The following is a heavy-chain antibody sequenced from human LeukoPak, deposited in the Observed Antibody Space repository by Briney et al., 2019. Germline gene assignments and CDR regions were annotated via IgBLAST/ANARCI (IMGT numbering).Heavy chain of an antibody. CDR3: ARVGYSSSPVAFDI. J-gene: IGHJ3*02. CDR2: IIPIFGTA. CDR1: GGTFSSYA. Sequence: SVKVSCKVSGGTFSSYAISWVRQAPGQGLEWMGGIIPIFGTANYAQKFQGRVTITTDESTSTAYMELSSLRSEDTAVYYCARVGYSSSPVAFDIWGQGTMVTVSS. D-gene: IGHD6-6*01. V-gene: IGHV1-69*05.